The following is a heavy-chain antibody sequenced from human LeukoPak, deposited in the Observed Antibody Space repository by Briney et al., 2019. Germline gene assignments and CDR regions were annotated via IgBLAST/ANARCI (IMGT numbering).Heavy chain of an antibody. CDR1: GSTVSSNY. Sequence: GGSLRLSCAASGSTVSSNYMSWVRQAPGNGLELVSLIYSGGSTYYADSVKGRFTISRDNSKNTLYLQMNSLRAEDTAVYYCARGRYCSGGSCYSGGNWFDPWGQGTLVTVSS. D-gene: IGHD2-15*01. CDR2: IYSGGST. J-gene: IGHJ5*02. V-gene: IGHV3-53*01. CDR3: ARGRYCSGGSCYSGGNWFDP.